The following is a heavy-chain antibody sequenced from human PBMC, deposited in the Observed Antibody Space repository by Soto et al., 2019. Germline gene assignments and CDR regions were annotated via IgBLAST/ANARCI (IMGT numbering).Heavy chain of an antibody. CDR3: ARGGVYSSSPHYYYGMDV. CDR1: GGSFSGYY. V-gene: IGHV4-34*01. Sequence: SETLSLTCAVYGGSFSGYYWSWIRQPPGKGLEWIGEINHSGSTNYNPSLKSRVTISVDTSKNQFSLKLSSVTAADTAVYYFARGGVYSSSPHYYYGMDVWGQGTTVTVSS. J-gene: IGHJ6*02. D-gene: IGHD6-13*01. CDR2: INHSGST.